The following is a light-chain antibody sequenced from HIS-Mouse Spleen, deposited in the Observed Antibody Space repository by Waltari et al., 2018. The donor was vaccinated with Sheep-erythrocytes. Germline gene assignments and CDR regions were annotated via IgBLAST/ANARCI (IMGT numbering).Light chain of an antibody. Sequence: SYDLTQPPSVSVSPGQTARITCYGDALPKKYAYWYQQKSGQAPVLVIYEDSKRPSGIPGWISGSSYGTMANLTISGAQVEDEADNYCYSTDSSGNHRVFGGGTQLTVV. CDR3: YSTDSSGNHRV. V-gene: IGLV3-10*01. CDR2: EDS. J-gene: IGLJ2*01. CDR1: ALPKKY.